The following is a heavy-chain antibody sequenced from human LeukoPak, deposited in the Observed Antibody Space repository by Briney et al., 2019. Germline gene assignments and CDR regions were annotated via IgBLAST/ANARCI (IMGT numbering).Heavy chain of an antibody. J-gene: IGHJ3*02. CDR1: GFTFSSYS. CDR3: ARNRAPGSNDAFDI. Sequence: GGSLRLSCSASGFTFSSYSMNWVRQAPGKGLEWVSSISSSSSYIYYADSVKGRFTISRDNAKNSLYLQMNSLGAEDTAVYYCARNRAPGSNDAFDIWGQGTMVTVSS. V-gene: IGHV3-21*01. D-gene: IGHD1-14*01. CDR2: ISSSSSYI.